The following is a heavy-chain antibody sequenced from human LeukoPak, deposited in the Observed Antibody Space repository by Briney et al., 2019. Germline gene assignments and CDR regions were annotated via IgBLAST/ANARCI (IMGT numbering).Heavy chain of an antibody. V-gene: IGHV3-23*01. CDR2: IGGSGAST. CDR1: GVTFRTYA. J-gene: IGHJ4*02. D-gene: IGHD2-2*01. Sequence: GGSLRLSCAASGVTFRTYAMSWVRQAPGKGLEWVAGIGGSGASTFYADSVKGRFTISRDNAKNSLYLQMNSLRAEDTAVYYCARDGSVPAEDYWGQGTLVTVSS. CDR3: ARDGSVPAEDY.